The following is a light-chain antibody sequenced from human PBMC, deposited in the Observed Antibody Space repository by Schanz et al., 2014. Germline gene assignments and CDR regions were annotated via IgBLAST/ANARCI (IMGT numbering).Light chain of an antibody. Sequence: EIVMTQSPATLSVSPGERATLSCRASQSVSSNLAWYQQKPGQAPRLLIYGASTRATGIPARFSGSGSGTEFTLTISSLQSEDFATYYCQHYNNYPPTFGQGTRLEIQ. V-gene: IGKV3-15*01. CDR3: QHYNNYPPT. CDR1: QSVSSN. J-gene: IGKJ5*01. CDR2: GAS.